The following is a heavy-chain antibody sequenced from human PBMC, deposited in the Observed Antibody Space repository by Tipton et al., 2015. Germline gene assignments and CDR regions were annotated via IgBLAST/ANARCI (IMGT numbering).Heavy chain of an antibody. D-gene: IGHD6-19*01. CDR2: ISAFSGNT. CDR1: GYTFDTYY. V-gene: IGHV1-18*01. Sequence: QLVQSGAEVRKPGASVKVSCKASGYTFDTYYINWVRQAPGQGLEWMGWISAFSGNTNYAQKFQGRVTMTTDTSTTTAYMELRSLRFDDTAVYYCARGDSSGPDYWGQGTLVTVSS. J-gene: IGHJ4*02. CDR3: ARGDSSGPDY.